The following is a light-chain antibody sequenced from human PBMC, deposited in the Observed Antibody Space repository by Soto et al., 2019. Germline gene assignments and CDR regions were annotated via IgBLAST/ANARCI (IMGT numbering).Light chain of an antibody. V-gene: IGLV1-44*01. J-gene: IGLJ1*01. Sequence: QSVLTQPPSASGTPGQRVTISCSGSSSNIGSNTVNWYQQLPGTAPKLLIYSNNQRPSGVPDRFSGSKPGTSASLAISGLQSEDEADYYCAAWDDSLNGLVFGTGTKATVL. CDR3: AAWDDSLNGLV. CDR1: SSNIGSNT. CDR2: SNN.